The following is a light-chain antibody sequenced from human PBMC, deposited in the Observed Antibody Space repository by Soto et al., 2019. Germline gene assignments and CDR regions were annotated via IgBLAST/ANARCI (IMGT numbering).Light chain of an antibody. CDR2: DAS. CDR3: ERIGSSRRT. CDR1: QSVSSNF. V-gene: IGKV3-20*01. Sequence: EIVLTQSPGTPSLSPGERATLSGRASQSVSSNFLAWYQQKPGQAPRLLIYDASNRATGLPDRLSGSGSGTDFTLTIRRLEPEDFAVYYCERIGSSRRTSGQGTKVDIK. J-gene: IGKJ1*01.